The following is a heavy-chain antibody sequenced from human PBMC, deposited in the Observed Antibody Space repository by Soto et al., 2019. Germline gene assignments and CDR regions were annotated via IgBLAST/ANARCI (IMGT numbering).Heavy chain of an antibody. CDR1: GGSVSTSSYY. Sequence: SETLSLTCTVSGGSVSTSSYYWGWIRQPPGKGLEWIGTIYYSGSTYCNPSLKSRVIISGDSSKNQFSLELSSVTAADTAVYYCATLSANYDILTGYYSNPDAFDIWGQGTMGTLSS. CDR2: IYYSGST. V-gene: IGHV4-39*01. D-gene: IGHD3-9*01. CDR3: ATLSANYDILTGYYSNPDAFDI. J-gene: IGHJ3*02.